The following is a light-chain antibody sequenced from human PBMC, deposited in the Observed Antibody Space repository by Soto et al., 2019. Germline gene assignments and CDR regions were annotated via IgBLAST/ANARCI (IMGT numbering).Light chain of an antibody. J-gene: IGKJ1*01. CDR2: DAS. CDR1: QSVTNY. CDR3: QQRLNWPPG. V-gene: IGKV3-11*01. Sequence: EIFLTQSPDTLSLSPGERATLSCRANQSVTNYIAWYQQRPGQAPRLLIYDASNRATGVPARFSGSGSGTDFTLTISDLEPADFGLYYCQQRLNWPPGFGQGTKVEIK.